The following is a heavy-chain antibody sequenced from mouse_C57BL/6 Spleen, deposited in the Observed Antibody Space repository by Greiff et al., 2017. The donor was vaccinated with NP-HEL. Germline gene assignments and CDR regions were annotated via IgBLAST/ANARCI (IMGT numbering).Heavy chain of an antibody. V-gene: IGHV5-9*01. J-gene: IGHJ3*01. CDR2: ISGGGGNT. CDR3: ASYGDFAY. D-gene: IGHD2-13*01. Sequence: DVKLVESGGGLVKPGGSLKLSCAASGFTFSSYTMSWVRQTPEKRLEWVATISGGGGNTYYPDSVKGRFTISRDNAKNTLYLQMSSLRSEDTALYYCASYGDFAYWGQGTLVTVSA. CDR1: GFTFSSYT.